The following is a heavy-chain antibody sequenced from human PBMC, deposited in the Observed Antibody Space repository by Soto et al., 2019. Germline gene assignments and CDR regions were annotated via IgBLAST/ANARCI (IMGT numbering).Heavy chain of an antibody. CDR3: ATRGGWYNWKGEGYYFNY. CDR1: GFTFSSYW. V-gene: IGHV3-7*03. Sequence: GGSLRLSCAASGFTFSSYWMSWVRQAPGKGLEWVANIKQDGSEKYYVDSVKGRFTISRDNAKNSLYLQMNSLRAEDTAVYYCATRGGWYNWKGEGYYFNYWGQGTLVTVSS. J-gene: IGHJ4*02. CDR2: IKQDGSEK. D-gene: IGHD1-20*01.